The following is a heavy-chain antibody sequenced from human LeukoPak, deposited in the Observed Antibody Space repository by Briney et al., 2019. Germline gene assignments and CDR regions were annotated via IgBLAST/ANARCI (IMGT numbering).Heavy chain of an antibody. Sequence: SETLSLTCTVSGYFISSGYYWGWIRRPPGKRLEWIGSISHSGSTFFNPSLKSRLAISVDTSKNQFSLKLNSVTAADTAVYYCARHGMSGSYTYWGQGTLVTVTS. CDR2: ISHSGST. D-gene: IGHD1-26*01. CDR1: GYFISSGYY. J-gene: IGHJ4*02. CDR3: ARHGMSGSYTY. V-gene: IGHV4-38-2*02.